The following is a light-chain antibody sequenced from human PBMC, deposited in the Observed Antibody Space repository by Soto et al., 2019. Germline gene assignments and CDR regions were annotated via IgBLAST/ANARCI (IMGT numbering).Light chain of an antibody. CDR3: SSYTTNSPPVV. CDR2: EVT. Sequence: QSALTQPASVSGSPGQSITISCTGTSGDIGSYTYVSWYQQYPGKAPKLLISEVTNRPSGVSNRFSGSKSGNTASLTISGLHADDEAHYYCSSYTTNSPPVVFGGGTKRTVL. V-gene: IGLV2-14*01. CDR1: SGDIGSYTY. J-gene: IGLJ2*01.